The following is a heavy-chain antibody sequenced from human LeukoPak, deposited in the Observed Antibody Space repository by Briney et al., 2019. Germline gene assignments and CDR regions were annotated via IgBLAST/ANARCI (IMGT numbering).Heavy chain of an antibody. V-gene: IGHV3-23*01. Sequence: GGSLRLSCAASGFTFSSSAMSWVRQAPGKGLEWVSAISGSGGSTYYADSVKGRFTISRANSKNTLYLQMNSLRAEDTAVYYYAKQQLATDYWGQGTLVTDCS. D-gene: IGHD6-13*01. CDR2: ISGSGGST. CDR3: AKQQLATDY. CDR1: GFTFSSSA. J-gene: IGHJ4*02.